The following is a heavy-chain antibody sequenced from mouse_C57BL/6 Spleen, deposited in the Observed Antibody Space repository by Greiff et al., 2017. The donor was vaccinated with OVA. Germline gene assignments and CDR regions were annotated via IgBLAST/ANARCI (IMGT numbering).Heavy chain of an antibody. CDR3: ARPYYCGSSDCDY. V-gene: IGHV1-64*01. D-gene: IGHD1-1*01. J-gene: IGHJ2*01. CDR2: IHPNSGST. Sequence: QVQLQQPGAELVKPGASVKLSCKASGYTFTSYWMHWVKQRPGQGLEWIGMIHPNSGSTNYNEKFKSKATLTVDKSSSTAYMQLSSLTSEDSAVYYCARPYYCGSSDCDYWGQGTTLTVSS. CDR1: GYTFTSYW.